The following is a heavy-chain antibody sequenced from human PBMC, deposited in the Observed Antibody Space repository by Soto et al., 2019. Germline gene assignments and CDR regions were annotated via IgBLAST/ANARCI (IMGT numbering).Heavy chain of an antibody. CDR1: GFSLSTSGEG. D-gene: IGHD2-15*01. CDR2: IFWSDDK. J-gene: IGHJ3*02. V-gene: IGHV2-5*01. Sequence: PKLVNPTQTLTLTCTFSGFSLSTSGEGVGWIRQPPGKALEWLALIFWSDDKRYSPSLKTRLTITRDTSKNQVALTMTNMDPVDTATYCCAHNSCSGGSCFHAFEIWGQGTMVTV. CDR3: AHNSCSGGSCFHAFEI.